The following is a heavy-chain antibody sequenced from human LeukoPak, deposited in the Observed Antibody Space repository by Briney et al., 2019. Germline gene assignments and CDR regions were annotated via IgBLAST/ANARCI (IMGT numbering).Heavy chain of an antibody. J-gene: IGHJ5*02. CDR2: SSSSSSYI. V-gene: IGHV3-21*01. D-gene: IGHD5-24*01. CDR3: ARDSFGYRGPFDP. Sequence: GGSLRLSCAASGFTFSSYSMNWVRQAPGKGLEWVSSSSSSSSYIYYADSVKGRFTISRDNAKNSLYLQMNSLRAEDTAVYYCARDSFGYRGPFDPWGQGTLVTVSS. CDR1: GFTFSSYS.